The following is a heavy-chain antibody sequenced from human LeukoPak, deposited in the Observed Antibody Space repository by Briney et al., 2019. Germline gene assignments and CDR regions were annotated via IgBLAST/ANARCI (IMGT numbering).Heavy chain of an antibody. V-gene: IGHV4-39*07. J-gene: IGHJ4*02. D-gene: IGHD6-19*01. CDR3: AREDRRHTHRS. Sequence: SETLSLTCTVSGGSISSSSYYWGWIRQPPGKGLEWIGEINHSGSTNYNPSLKSRVTISVDTSKSQFSLKLSSVTAADTAVYYCAREDRRHTHRSWSQGTLVTVSS. CDR1: GGSISSSSYY. CDR2: INHSGST.